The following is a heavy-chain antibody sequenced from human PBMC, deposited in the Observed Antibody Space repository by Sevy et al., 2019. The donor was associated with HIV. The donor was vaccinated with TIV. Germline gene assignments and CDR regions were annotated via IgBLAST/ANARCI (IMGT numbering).Heavy chain of an antibody. CDR3: ARYLILSDYGLPHYYYYMDV. V-gene: IGHV1-18*01. D-gene: IGHD4-17*01. CDR1: GYTFTSYG. J-gene: IGHJ6*03. Sequence: ASVKVSCKASGYTFTSYGISWVRQAPGQGLEWMGWISAYNGNTNYAQKLQGRVTMTTDTSTSTAYMELRSLRSDDTAVYYCARYLILSDYGLPHYYYYMDVWGKGTTVTVSS. CDR2: ISAYNGNT.